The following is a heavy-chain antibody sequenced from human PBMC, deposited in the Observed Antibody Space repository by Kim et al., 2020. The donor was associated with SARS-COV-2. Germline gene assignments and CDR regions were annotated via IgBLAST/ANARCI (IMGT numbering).Heavy chain of an antibody. CDR2: ISPSGSP. J-gene: IGHJ4*01. V-gene: IGHV4-59*01. CDR3: AGGGEFYDILTGLGY. Sequence: SETLSLTCAVSGGSISSYHWTWIRQAPGKGLEWVGYISPSGSPKYNPSLKSRITISLDTSKNAFSLKLGSLTAADTGVYYCAGGGEFYDILTGLGYWG. D-gene: IGHD3-9*01. CDR1: GGSISSYH.